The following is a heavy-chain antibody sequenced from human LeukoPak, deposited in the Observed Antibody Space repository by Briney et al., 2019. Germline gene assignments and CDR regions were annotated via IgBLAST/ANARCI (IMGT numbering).Heavy chain of an antibody. J-gene: IGHJ4*02. Sequence: TGGSLRLSCAASGFTFSNYNMNWVRQAPGKVLEWVSSISSSNNYIYYADSVKGRFTISRDNAKNSLYLQMNSLRAEDTAVYYCARRSPNYYFDYWGQGTPVTVFS. CDR2: ISSSNNYI. CDR3: ARRSPNYYFDY. CDR1: GFTFSNYN. V-gene: IGHV3-21*01.